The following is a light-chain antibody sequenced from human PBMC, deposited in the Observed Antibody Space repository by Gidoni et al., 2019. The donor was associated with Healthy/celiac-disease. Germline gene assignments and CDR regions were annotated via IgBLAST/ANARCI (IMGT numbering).Light chain of an antibody. V-gene: IGKV1-39*01. CDR2: AGS. J-gene: IGKJ4*01. Sequence: DSQMTQSPSSLSASVGDRVTITCRASQSSSSYLNWYKQKPGKAPKLMIYAGSSLQSGVPSKFSVSGSGTDFTLTISSLQPEDFATYYCQQSYSIPLTFGGGTKVEIK. CDR1: QSSSSY. CDR3: QQSYSIPLT.